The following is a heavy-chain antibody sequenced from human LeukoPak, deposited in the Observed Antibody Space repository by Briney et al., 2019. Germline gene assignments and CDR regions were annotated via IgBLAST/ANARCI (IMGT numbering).Heavy chain of an antibody. Sequence: SETLSLTCTASGGAISSYYWSWIRQPPGKGLDWIGYIYYSGNTKYNPSLKSRVAISVDTSKNQFSLKLSSVTAADTAVYYCARVVDYGDYGSPGYYYYMDVWGKGTTVTVSS. D-gene: IGHD4-17*01. J-gene: IGHJ6*03. CDR1: GGAISSYY. V-gene: IGHV4-59*01. CDR3: ARVVDYGDYGSPGYYYYMDV. CDR2: IYYSGNT.